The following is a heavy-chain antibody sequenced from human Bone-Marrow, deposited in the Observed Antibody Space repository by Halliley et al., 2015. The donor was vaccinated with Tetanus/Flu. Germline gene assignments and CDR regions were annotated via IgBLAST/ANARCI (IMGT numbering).Heavy chain of an antibody. Sequence: IGNIYYSGNPNYNPSLKSRITISVATSKNQFSLKLSSMTAADTAVYYCARDLYYSDTVNFYGMDVWGQGTTVTVSS. J-gene: IGHJ6*02. CDR2: IYYSGNP. V-gene: IGHV4-59*01. D-gene: IGHD3-22*01. CDR3: ARDLYYSDTVNFYGMDV.